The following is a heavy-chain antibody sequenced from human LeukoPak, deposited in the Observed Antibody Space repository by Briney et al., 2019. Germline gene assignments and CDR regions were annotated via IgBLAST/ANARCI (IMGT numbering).Heavy chain of an antibody. CDR3: ARDPRGNLAWGHRFDY. CDR1: GFTFSDYF. J-gene: IGHJ4*02. V-gene: IGHV3-11*01. CDR2: ISTSGTTT. D-gene: IGHD3-10*01. Sequence: PGGSLRLSCAASGFTFSDYFMGWVRQAPGKGLEWVSYISTSGTTTYYSDSVRGRFSISRDNAKNSVFLQMNSLRAEDTAVYYCARDPRGNLAWGHRFDYWGQGTPVAVSS.